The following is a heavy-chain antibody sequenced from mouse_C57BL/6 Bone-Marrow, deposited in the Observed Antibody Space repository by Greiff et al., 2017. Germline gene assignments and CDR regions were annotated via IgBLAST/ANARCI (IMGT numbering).Heavy chain of an antibody. V-gene: IGHV5-6*01. Sequence: VQLKESGGDLVKPGGSLKLSCAASGFTFSSYGMSWVRQTPDKRLEWVATISSGGSYTYYPDSVKGRFTISRDNAKNTLYLQMSSLKSEDTAMYYCARLGRAYWGQGTLVTVSA. CDR3: ARLGRAY. D-gene: IGHD4-1*01. J-gene: IGHJ3*01. CDR1: GFTFSSYG. CDR2: ISSGGSYT.